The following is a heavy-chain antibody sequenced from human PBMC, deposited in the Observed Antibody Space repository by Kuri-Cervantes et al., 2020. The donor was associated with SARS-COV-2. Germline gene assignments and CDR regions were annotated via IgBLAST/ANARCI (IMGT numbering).Heavy chain of an antibody. CDR2: ISSSSSYT. CDR1: GFTFSDYY. V-gene: IGHV3-11*06. J-gene: IGHJ6*01. D-gene: IGHD5-24*01. Sequence: LSLTCAASGFTFSDYYMSWIRQAPGKGLEWVSYISSSSSYTNYADSVKGRFTISRDNAKNSLYLQMNSLRAEDTAVYYCARGSLWRGGYNSHYYYGMDVWGQGNTVTVSS. CDR3: ARGSLWRGGYNSHYYYGMDV.